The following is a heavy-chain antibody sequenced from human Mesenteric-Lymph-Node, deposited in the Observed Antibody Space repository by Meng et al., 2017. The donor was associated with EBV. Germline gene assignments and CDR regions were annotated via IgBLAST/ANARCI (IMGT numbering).Heavy chain of an antibody. J-gene: IGHJ5*02. CDR3: ARVADFLWFGESTSWFDP. D-gene: IGHD3-10*01. CDR1: RFTFSDNY. CDR2: ISSSGSTI. V-gene: IGHV3-11*01. Sequence: VDLLRSGAGLFKPGASLRPPCAASRFTFSDNYIGWIRQAPGQGLEWVSYISSSGSTIYYADSVKGRFTISRDNAKNSLYLQMNSLRAEDTAVYYCARVADFLWFGESTSWFDPWGQGTLVTVSS.